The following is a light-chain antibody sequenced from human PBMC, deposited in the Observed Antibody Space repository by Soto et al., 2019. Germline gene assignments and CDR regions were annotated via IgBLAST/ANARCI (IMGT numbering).Light chain of an antibody. CDR2: GVS. CDR1: SSDVGGYNA. V-gene: IGLV2-14*03. CDR3: SSYASGGSYV. Sequence: QSVLTQPASVSGSPGQSITISCSGSSSDVGGYNAVSWYQQHPGKVPKLVIYGVSDRPSGISSRFSASKSGNTASLTISGLQAEDEADYYCSSYASGGSYVFETGTKVTVL. J-gene: IGLJ1*01.